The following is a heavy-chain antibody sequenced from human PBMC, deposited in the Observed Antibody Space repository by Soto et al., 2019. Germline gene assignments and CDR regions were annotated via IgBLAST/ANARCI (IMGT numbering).Heavy chain of an antibody. D-gene: IGHD3-22*01. CDR2: ISAYTGDT. CDR1: GYTFTSYG. V-gene: IGHV1-18*01. J-gene: IGHJ4*02. CDR3: ARDMRYYDGSGFVEY. Sequence: ASVKVSFKASGYTFTSYGITWVRQAPGQGLEWMGWISAYTGDTNYAQKLQGRVTMTTDTSTSTAYMELRSLRSDDTAVYYCARDMRYYDGSGFVEYWGQGTPVTVSS.